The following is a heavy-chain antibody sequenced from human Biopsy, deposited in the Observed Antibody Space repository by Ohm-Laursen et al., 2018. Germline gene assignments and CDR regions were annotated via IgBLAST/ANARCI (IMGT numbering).Heavy chain of an antibody. CDR1: GGSFSGYY. V-gene: IGHV4-34*01. Sequence: SLTCGVYGGSFSGYYCSWIRQPPGKGLEWIGEINDSGRTNYNPSLRSRVTFSVDTSKNQFSLKLSSVTAADTAVYYCARGTNYYGSGRNRHWFDPWGQGTQVTVSS. CDR3: ARGTNYYGSGRNRHWFDP. CDR2: INDSGRT. J-gene: IGHJ5*02. D-gene: IGHD3-10*01.